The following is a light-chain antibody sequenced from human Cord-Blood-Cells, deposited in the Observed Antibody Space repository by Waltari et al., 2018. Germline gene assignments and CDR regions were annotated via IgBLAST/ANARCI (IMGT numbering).Light chain of an antibody. Sequence: EIVLTQSPGTLPLSPGERATISCRASQSVSSSYLAWYQQKPGQAPRLLIYGASSRATGIPDRFSGSGSGTDFTLTISRLEPEDFAVYYCQQYGSSPPTFGQGTKVEIK. V-gene: IGKV3-20*01. CDR3: QQYGSSPPT. CDR1: QSVSSSY. CDR2: GAS. J-gene: IGKJ1*01.